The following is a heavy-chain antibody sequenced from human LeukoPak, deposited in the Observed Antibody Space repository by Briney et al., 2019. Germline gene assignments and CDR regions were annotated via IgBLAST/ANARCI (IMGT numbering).Heavy chain of an antibody. CDR2: MPYDGSSE. CDR1: GFTFSRFA. V-gene: IGHV3-30*04. Sequence: GRSLRLSCAASGFTFSRFAVHWVRQAPGKGLEWVAVMPYDGSSEYYADSVKGRFTVSRDNSKNMLYLQMNSLRAEDTAVYYCARDSDYDILTGLDYWGQGTLVTVSS. CDR3: ARDSDYDILTGLDY. D-gene: IGHD3-9*01. J-gene: IGHJ4*02.